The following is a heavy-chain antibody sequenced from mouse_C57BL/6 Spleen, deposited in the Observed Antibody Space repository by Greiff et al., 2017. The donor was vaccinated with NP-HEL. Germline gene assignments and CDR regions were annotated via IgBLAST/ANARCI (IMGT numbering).Heavy chain of an antibody. Sequence: EVKLVESGPGLVKPSQSLSLTCSVTGYSITSGYYWNWIRQFPGNKLEWMGYISYDGSNNYNPSLKNRISITRDTSKNQFFLKLNSVTTEDTATYYCARENSDVWGTGTTGTVSS. CDR2: ISYDGSN. J-gene: IGHJ1*03. CDR3: ARENSDV. V-gene: IGHV3-6*01. CDR1: GYSITSGYY.